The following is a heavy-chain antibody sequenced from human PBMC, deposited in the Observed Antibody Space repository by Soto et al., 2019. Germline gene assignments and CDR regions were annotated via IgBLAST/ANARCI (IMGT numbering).Heavy chain of an antibody. D-gene: IGHD5-12*01. Sequence: SETLSLTCTVSGGSISSYYWNWIRQPAGRGLEWIGRIYSSGITNYNPSLKSRVTMSVDTSNNHISLKLRSVTAADTAVYYCARGGVATTFDYWGQGIVVTVSS. CDR2: IYSSGIT. J-gene: IGHJ4*02. CDR1: GGSISSYY. V-gene: IGHV4-4*07. CDR3: ARGGVATTFDY.